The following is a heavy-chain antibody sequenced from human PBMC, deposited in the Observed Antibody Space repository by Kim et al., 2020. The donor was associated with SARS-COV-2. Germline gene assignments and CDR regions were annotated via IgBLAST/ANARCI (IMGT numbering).Heavy chain of an antibody. J-gene: IGHJ3*01. CDR2: INTDSGVT. D-gene: IGHD7-27*01. Sequence: ASVKVSCKASGYTFTAYYLDWVRQAPGQGLQWMGRINTDSGVTDYAREFQGRVTMTRDTSINTAYLDMSGLRSDDLAVYYCTTGVKYAFEVWCQGTMVTV. V-gene: IGHV1-2*06. CDR3: TTGVKYAFEV. CDR1: GYTFTAYY.